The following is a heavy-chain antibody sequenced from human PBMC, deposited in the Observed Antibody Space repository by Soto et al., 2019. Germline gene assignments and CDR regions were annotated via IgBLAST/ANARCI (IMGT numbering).Heavy chain of an antibody. CDR1: GGSISSGGYS. D-gene: IGHD3-3*01. J-gene: IGHJ4*02. Sequence: PSETLSLTCAVSGGSISSGGYSWSWIRQPPGKGLEWIGYIYHSGSTYYNPSLKSRVTISVDTSKNQFSLKLSSVTAADTAVYYCASYWSGYYASQYFDYWGQGTLVTVSS. V-gene: IGHV4-30-2*01. CDR2: IYHSGST. CDR3: ASYWSGYYASQYFDY.